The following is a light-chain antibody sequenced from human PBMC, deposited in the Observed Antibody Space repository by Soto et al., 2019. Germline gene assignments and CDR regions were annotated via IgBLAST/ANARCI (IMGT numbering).Light chain of an antibody. CDR2: DAS. CDR1: QSVSSY. CDR3: QQRSTWPRT. Sequence: EIVLTQSPATLSLSPGERATLSCRASQSVSSYLAWYQQKPGQAPRLLIYDASNRATGIPARFSGSGSGTDFTLTITSLEPEDFAVYYCQQRSTWPRTFGGGPRWRSN. V-gene: IGKV3-11*01. J-gene: IGKJ4*01.